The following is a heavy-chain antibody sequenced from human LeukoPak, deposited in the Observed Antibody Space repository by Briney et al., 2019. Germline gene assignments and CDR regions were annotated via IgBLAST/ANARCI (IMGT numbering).Heavy chain of an antibody. D-gene: IGHD3-10*01. V-gene: IGHV3-7*01. CDR3: ARERNTMVRGVIRSFDY. CDR2: IKQDGSEK. Sequence: PGGSLRLSCAASGFTFSSYWMSWVRQAPGKGLEWVANIKQDGSEKYYVDSVKGRFAISRDNAKNSLYLQMNSLRAEDTAVYYCARERNTMVRGVIRSFDYWGQGTLVTVSS. J-gene: IGHJ4*02. CDR1: GFTFSSYW.